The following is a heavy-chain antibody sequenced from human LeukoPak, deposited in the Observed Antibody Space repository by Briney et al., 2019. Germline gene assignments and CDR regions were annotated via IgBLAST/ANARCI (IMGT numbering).Heavy chain of an antibody. CDR2: IIPIFGTA. CDR1: GGTFSSYA. Sequence: GASVKDSCKASGGTFSSYAISWVRQAPGQGLEWMGRIIPIFGTANYAQKFQGRVTITTDESTSTAYMELSSLRSEDTAVYYCASAGYYYGSGSYYNGPFDYWGQGTLVTVSS. CDR3: ASAGYYYGSGSYYNGPFDY. D-gene: IGHD3-10*01. J-gene: IGHJ4*02. V-gene: IGHV1-69*05.